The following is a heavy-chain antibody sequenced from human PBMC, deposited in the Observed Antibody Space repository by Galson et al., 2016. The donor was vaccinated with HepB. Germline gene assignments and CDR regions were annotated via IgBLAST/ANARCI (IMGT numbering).Heavy chain of an antibody. CDR3: ARVKVDSNGWYEFTH. V-gene: IGHV3-53*01. J-gene: IGHJ4*02. CDR1: GFTVSDNY. CDR2: VHSGSRT. Sequence: SLRLSCAASGFTVSDNYMSWVRQAPGKGLEWVSTVHSGSRTYYADSVKGRFTISRDNSKNTVYLQVNSLRAEDTAVYYCARVKVDSNGWYEFTHWGQGILVTGSS. D-gene: IGHD6-19*01.